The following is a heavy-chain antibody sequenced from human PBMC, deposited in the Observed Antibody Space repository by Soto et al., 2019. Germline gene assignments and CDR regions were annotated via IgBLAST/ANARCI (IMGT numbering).Heavy chain of an antibody. J-gene: IGHJ6*03. CDR2: IYYSGST. V-gene: IGHV4-31*03. D-gene: IGHD3-10*01. CDR3: AREGLWFGESRYMDV. CDR1: GGSISSGGYY. Sequence: SETLSLTCTVSGGSISSGGYYWSWIRQHPGKGLEWIGYIYYSGSTYYNPSLKSRVTISVDTSKNQFSLKLSSVTAADTAVYYCAREGLWFGESRYMDVWGKGTTVTVSS.